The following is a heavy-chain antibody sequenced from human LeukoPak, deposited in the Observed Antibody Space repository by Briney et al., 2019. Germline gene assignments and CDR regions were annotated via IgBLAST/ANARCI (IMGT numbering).Heavy chain of an antibody. D-gene: IGHD5-12*01. CDR1: GGSISSGGYY. CDR2: IYYSGST. Sequence: SQTLSLTCTVSGGSISSGGYYWSWIRQPPGKGLEWIGYIYYSGSTNYNPSLKSRVTISVDTSKNQFSLKLSSVTAADTAVYYCARGPALEMATHGAFDIWGQGTMVTVSS. CDR3: ARGPALEMATHGAFDI. V-gene: IGHV4-61*08. J-gene: IGHJ3*02.